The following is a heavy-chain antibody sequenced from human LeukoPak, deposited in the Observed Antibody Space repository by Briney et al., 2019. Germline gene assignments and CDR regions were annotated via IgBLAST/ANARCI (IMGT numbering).Heavy chain of an antibody. V-gene: IGHV4-59*11. CDR3: ARKDGDY. CDR2: IYYSGST. D-gene: IGHD6-6*01. CDR1: GGSISSHY. J-gene: IGHJ4*02. Sequence: SETLSLTCTVSGGSISSHYWSWIRQPPGKGLEWIGYIYYSGSTIYNPSLQSRVAMSVDMTKDQLSLKLSSVTAADTAMYYCARKDGDYWGQGTLVTVSS.